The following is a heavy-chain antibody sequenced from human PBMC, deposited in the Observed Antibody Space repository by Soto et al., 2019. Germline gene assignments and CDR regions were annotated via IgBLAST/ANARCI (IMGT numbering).Heavy chain of an antibody. CDR1: GGSISSGGYY. CDR3: ARVADYGDYLGWFDP. J-gene: IGHJ5*02. D-gene: IGHD4-17*01. Sequence: QVQLQESGPGLVKPSQTLSLTCTVSGGSISSGGYYWSWIRQHPGKGLEWIGYIYYSGSTYYNPSLESRVTISVDTSKNQFSLKLSSVTAADTAVYYCARVADYGDYLGWFDPWGQGTLVTVSS. CDR2: IYYSGST. V-gene: IGHV4-31*03.